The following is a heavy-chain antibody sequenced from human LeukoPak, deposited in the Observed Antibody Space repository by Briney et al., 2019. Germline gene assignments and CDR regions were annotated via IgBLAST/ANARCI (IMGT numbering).Heavy chain of an antibody. Sequence: GGSLRLSCAASGFTFSSYWMHWVRQAPGKGLVWVSRIISDGTVTDYADSVKGRFTISRDNAKNTLYLQMNSLRAEDTAVYYCASDWSLAYWGQRALVTVSS. CDR2: IISDGTVT. V-gene: IGHV3-74*01. CDR3: ASDWSLAY. D-gene: IGHD2-8*02. CDR1: GFTFSSYW. J-gene: IGHJ4*02.